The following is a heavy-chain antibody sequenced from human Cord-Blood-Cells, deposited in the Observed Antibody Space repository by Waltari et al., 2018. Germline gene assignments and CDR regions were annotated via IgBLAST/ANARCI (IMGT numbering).Heavy chain of an antibody. CDR2: IIPIFGTA. V-gene: IGHV1-69*01. CDR1: GGTFSSYA. D-gene: IGHD6-13*01. J-gene: IGHJ5*02. CDR3: ASRREYSSSWYGWFDP. Sequence: QVQLVQSGAEVKKPGSSVKVSCKASGGTFSSYAISWVRQAPGQGLEWMGGIIPIFGTANYAQKFQGRVTITADESTSTAYMELSSLRAEDTAVYYCASRREYSSSWYGWFDPWGQGTLVTVSS.